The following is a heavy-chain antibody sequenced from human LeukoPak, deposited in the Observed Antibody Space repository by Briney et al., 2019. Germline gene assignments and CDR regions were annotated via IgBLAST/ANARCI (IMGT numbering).Heavy chain of an antibody. D-gene: IGHD3-22*01. CDR2: IIPIFGTA. CDR3: ARDAYDSSGYFAT. J-gene: IGHJ5*02. CDR1: GGTFSSYA. Sequence: ASVELSCKASGGTFSSYAISWVRQAPGQGLEWMGRIIPIFGTANYAEKFQGRVTITTDESTRTAYMEMSSLRSEDTAVYYCARDAYDSSGYFATWGQGTLVTVSS. V-gene: IGHV1-69*05.